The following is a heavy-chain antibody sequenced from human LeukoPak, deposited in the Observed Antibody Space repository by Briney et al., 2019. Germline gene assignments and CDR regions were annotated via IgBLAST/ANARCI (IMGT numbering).Heavy chain of an antibody. V-gene: IGHV4-39*01. J-gene: IGHJ4*02. Sequence: SETLSLTCTVSGGSIRSSYYYWGWIRQPPGKGLEWIGSIYDSGSTYYNPSLKSRVTISVDTSKKQFSLKLSSVTAADTAVYYCVTYYFDSSGPKKNYWGQGTLVTVSS. CDR3: VTYYFDSSGPKKNY. CDR1: GGSIRSSYYY. D-gene: IGHD3-22*01. CDR2: IYDSGST.